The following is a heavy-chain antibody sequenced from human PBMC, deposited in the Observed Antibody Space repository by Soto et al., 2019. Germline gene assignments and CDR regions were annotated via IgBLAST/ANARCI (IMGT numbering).Heavy chain of an antibody. CDR1: GDSISSGDYY. J-gene: IGHJ4*02. CDR2: IHYSGST. D-gene: IGHD2-21*01. V-gene: IGHV4-31*03. CDR3: ARDTRVAFSYFDN. Sequence: QVQLQESGPGLVKPSQTLSLTCIVSGDSISSGDYYWSWIRQHPGKGLEWIGQIHYSGSTYYNPSLMRRVTISDDASKNLFSLRLSSVTAADTAVYYCARDTRVAFSYFDNWGQGALVTVSS.